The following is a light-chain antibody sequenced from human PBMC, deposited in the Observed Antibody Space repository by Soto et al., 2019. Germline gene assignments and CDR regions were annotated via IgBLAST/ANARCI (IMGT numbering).Light chain of an antibody. J-gene: IGKJ1*01. CDR3: QQYGASPWT. Sequence: ETVLTQSPGTLSMSPGEIATLSCRASQTLGRNYLAWYQQKPGQAPRLLIHRISIRAAGISDRFSGSASGTDFTLTIRRLEPEDFAVYHCQQYGASPWTFGQGTKVDIK. V-gene: IGKV3-20*01. CDR2: RIS. CDR1: QTLGRNY.